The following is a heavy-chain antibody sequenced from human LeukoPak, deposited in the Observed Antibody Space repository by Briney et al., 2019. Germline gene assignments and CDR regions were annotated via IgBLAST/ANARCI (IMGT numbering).Heavy chain of an antibody. V-gene: IGHV4-31*03. CDR3: ARDADYGDYLPCY. CDR1: GGSISSGGYY. CDR2: IYYSGST. J-gene: IGHJ4*02. Sequence: SSETLSLTCTVSGGSISSGGYYWSWIRQHPGKGLEWIGYIYYSGSTYYNPSLKSRVTISVDTSRNQFSLKLSSVTAADTAVYYCARDADYGDYLPCYWGQGTLVTVSS. D-gene: IGHD4-17*01.